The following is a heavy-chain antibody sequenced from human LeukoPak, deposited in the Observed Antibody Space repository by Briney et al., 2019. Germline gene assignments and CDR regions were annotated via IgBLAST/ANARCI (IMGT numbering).Heavy chain of an antibody. CDR3: ARAARYGDYNYDYYYYMDA. D-gene: IGHD4-17*01. CDR1: GFTFTRYW. Sequence: GGSLRLSCAASGFTFTRYWMSWVRQAPGKGLEWVANIKDDGNEKYYAASVRGRFTISRDNTKNSLYLQVNSLRADDTGLYYCARAARYGDYNYDYYYYMDAWGKGTTVTVSS. CDR2: IKDDGNEK. V-gene: IGHV3-7*01. J-gene: IGHJ6*03.